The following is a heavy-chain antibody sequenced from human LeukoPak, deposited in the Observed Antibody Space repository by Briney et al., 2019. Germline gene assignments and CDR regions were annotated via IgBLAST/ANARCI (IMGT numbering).Heavy chain of an antibody. CDR2: IWYDGSNK. Sequence: GGSLRLSCAASGFTFSSYAMHWVRQAPGKGLEWVAVIWYDGSNKYYADSVKGRFTISRDNSKNTLYLRMNSLRADDTALYYCAKDRSSSWSFDDWGQGTLVAVSS. V-gene: IGHV3-30*02. CDR1: GFTFSSYA. D-gene: IGHD6-13*01. CDR3: AKDRSSSWSFDD. J-gene: IGHJ4*02.